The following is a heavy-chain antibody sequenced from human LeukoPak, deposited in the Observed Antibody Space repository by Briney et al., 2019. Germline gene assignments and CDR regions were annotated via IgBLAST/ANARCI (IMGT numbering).Heavy chain of an antibody. J-gene: IGHJ3*02. D-gene: IGHD1-1*01. CDR2: IYTNGST. Sequence: SETLSLTCTVSGGSISSYYWSWIRQPAGKGLEWVGRIYTNGSTNYNPSLKSRVTMSVDTSKNQFSLKLSSVTAADTAVYYCARIKLERRNDAFDIWGQGTMSPSLQ. V-gene: IGHV4-4*07. CDR3: ARIKLERRNDAFDI. CDR1: GGSISSYY.